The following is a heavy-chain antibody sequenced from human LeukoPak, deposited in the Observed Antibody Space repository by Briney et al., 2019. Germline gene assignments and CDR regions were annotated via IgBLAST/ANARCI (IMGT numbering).Heavy chain of an antibody. J-gene: IGHJ6*04. D-gene: IGHD3-10*01. V-gene: IGHV3-30*04. CDR2: ISYDGSDE. CDR3: VRATDYYGSGSYLPLYYFYGMDV. Sequence: GGSLRLSCAASGFTFSRHAMHWVRQSPGKGLEWVAIISYDGSDEYIADSVKGRFSISRDNSRNTLDLQMNSLTTEDTALYYCVRATDYYGSGSYLPLYYFYGMDVWGKGTAVIVSS. CDR1: GFTFSRHA.